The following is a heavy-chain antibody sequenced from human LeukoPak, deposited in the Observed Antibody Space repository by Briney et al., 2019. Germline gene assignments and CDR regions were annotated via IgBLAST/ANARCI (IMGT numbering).Heavy chain of an antibody. CDR2: IYPDDSDT. Sequence: GESLKISCKGSGYTFTIYWIGWVRQMPGKGLEWMGIIYPDDSDTRYSPSFQGQVTISADKSINTAYPQWSSLKASDTAMYYCARHVSAAGTSLDYWGQGTLVTVSS. V-gene: IGHV5-51*01. CDR3: ARHVSAAGTSLDY. J-gene: IGHJ4*02. D-gene: IGHD6-13*01. CDR1: GYTFTIYW.